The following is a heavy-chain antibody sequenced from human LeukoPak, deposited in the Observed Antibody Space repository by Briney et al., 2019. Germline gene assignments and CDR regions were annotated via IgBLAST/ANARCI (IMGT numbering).Heavy chain of an antibody. V-gene: IGHV1-18*01. CDR2: ISAYNGYT. CDR3: ARDKAVTTERTQYFHR. CDR1: GYTFTNYG. Sequence: GASVKVSCKASGYTFTNYGVSWVRQAPGQGLEWMGWISAYNGYTNYAQKFQFRVTMTTDTSTSTAYMELRGLTSDDTAVYYCARDKAVTTERTQYFHRWGQGTLVTVSS. J-gene: IGHJ1*01. D-gene: IGHD4-11*01.